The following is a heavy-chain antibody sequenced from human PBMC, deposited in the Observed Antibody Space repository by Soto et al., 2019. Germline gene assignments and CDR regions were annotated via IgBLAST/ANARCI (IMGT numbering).Heavy chain of an antibody. D-gene: IGHD4-4*01. CDR3: ARHQYNSNLFDY. Sequence: LGESLKISCKGSGYSFTSYWISWVRQMPGKGLEWMGIIFPSDSDTRYSPSFQGQVTISADKSISTAYLQWSSLKASDTAMYYCARHQYNSNLFDYWGQGTLVTVSS. CDR1: GYSFTSYW. V-gene: IGHV5-51*01. J-gene: IGHJ4*02. CDR2: IFPSDSDT.